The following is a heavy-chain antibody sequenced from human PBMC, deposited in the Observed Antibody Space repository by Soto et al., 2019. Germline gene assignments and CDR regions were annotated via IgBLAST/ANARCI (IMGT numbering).Heavy chain of an antibody. CDR1: GFTFGDYA. CDR2: IRSKAYGGTT. J-gene: IGHJ4*02. V-gene: IGHV3-49*03. D-gene: IGHD4-17*01. CDR3: TRDKAPHGDYVHY. Sequence: PGGSLRLSCTASGFTFGDYAMSWFRQAPGKGLEWVGFIRSKAYGGTTEYAASVKGRFTISRDDSKSIAYLQMNSLKTEDTAVYYCTRDKAPHGDYVHYWGQGTLVTVSS.